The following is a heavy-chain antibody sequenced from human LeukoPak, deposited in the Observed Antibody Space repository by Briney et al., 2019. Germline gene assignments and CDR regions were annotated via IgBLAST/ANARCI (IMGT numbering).Heavy chain of an antibody. V-gene: IGHV1-2*02. Sequence: GASVKVSCKASGYTFTGYYMHWVRQAPGQGLEWMGWINPNSGGTIYAQKFQGGVTMTRDTSISTAYMELSRLTSDDTAVYYCARWLRGYSDILRRAFDIWGQGTMVTVSS. CDR3: ARWLRGYSDILRRAFDI. CDR1: GYTFTGYY. D-gene: IGHD3-9*01. J-gene: IGHJ3*02. CDR2: INPNSGGT.